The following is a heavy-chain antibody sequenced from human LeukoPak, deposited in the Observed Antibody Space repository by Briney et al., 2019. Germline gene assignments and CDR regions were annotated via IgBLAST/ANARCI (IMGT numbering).Heavy chain of an antibody. D-gene: IGHD6-13*01. CDR2: IYPGDSDT. J-gene: IGHJ3*02. CDR1: GYTFTTYW. CDR3: ARRLAAANTDAFDI. V-gene: IGHV5-51*01. Sequence: GESLRISCQTSGYTFTTYWIAWVRQMPGKGLEWMGIIYPGDSDTRYSPSFQGQVTISADKSISSAYLQWSSLEASDTAMYFCARRLAAANTDAFDIWGQGTMVTISS.